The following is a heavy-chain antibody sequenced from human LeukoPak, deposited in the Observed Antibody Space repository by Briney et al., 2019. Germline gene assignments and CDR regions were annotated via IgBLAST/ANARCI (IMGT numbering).Heavy chain of an antibody. V-gene: IGHV3-43*02. CDR3: AKETVGDTVAYFDY. CDR1: GFTFDDYA. Sequence: GGSLRLSCAASGFTFDDYAMHRIRQAPGKGLEWVSLISGDGGSTYYADSVKGRFTISRDNSKNSLYLQMNSLRTEDTASYCCAKETVGDTVAYFDYWGQGTLVTVSS. D-gene: IGHD5-18*01. J-gene: IGHJ4*02. CDR2: ISGDGGST.